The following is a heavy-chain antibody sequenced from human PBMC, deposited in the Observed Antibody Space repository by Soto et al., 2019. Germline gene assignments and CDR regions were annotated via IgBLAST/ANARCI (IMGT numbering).Heavy chain of an antibody. CDR3: ARRVQVWLPDYYGMDV. CDR2: ISTLNGNT. J-gene: IGHJ6*02. Sequence: QAQLVQSGAEVKKPGASVNVSCKASGYDYVTYAITWVRQRPGQGLEWMGWISTLNGNTNYAQNFQGGVTMTTDTSTRIVHLELRSLRSDDTAVYYCARRVQVWLPDYYGMDVWGQGTTVTVSS. CDR1: GYDYVTYA. D-gene: IGHD5-18*01. V-gene: IGHV1-18*01.